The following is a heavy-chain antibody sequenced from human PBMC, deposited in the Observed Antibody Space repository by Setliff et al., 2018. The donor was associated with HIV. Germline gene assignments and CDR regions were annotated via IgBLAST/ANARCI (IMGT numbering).Heavy chain of an antibody. CDR2: IFASGST. CDR1: GGSISSYC. D-gene: IGHD3-16*01. J-gene: IGHJ4*02. Sequence: LSLTCTVSGGSISSYCWNWIRQPPGKGLEWIGYIFASGSTNYNPSLKSRVTISVDTSKNQFSLKLSSVTAADTAVYYCARQRHGGAGAHDYWGQGTLVTVSS. V-gene: IGHV4-4*09. CDR3: ARQRHGGAGAHDY.